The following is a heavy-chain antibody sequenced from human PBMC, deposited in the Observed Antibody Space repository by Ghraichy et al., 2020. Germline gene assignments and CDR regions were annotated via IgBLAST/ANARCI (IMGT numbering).Heavy chain of an antibody. CDR3: ARSPFTSTAPNWFDP. J-gene: IGHJ5*02. D-gene: IGHD2-15*01. V-gene: IGHV4-39*01. CDR2: IYYSGAT. Sequence: SETLSLTCTVSGGSISISDHYWGWLRPPPGKGLEWIGNIYYSGATHCNPSLESRVTLSVDTSKNQLSLKLNSVIAADTAVYYCARSPFTSTAPNWFDPWGQGALVTVSS. CDR1: GGSISISDHY.